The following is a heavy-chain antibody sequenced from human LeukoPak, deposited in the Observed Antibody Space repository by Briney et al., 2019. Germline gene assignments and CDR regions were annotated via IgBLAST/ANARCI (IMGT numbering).Heavy chain of an antibody. V-gene: IGHV1-69*13. J-gene: IGHJ3*02. D-gene: IGHD1-26*01. CDR3: YSSTYSVRDPFDI. CDR1: GDSFRNFA. Sequence: SVKVSCKASGDSFRNFAISWVRQAPGQGLEWIGGLIPILGTAQYAQKFQGRVTVSADDSTSTAYMELSNLRSDDTGMYYCYSSTYSVRDPFDIWGQGTTVIVSS. CDR2: LIPILGTA.